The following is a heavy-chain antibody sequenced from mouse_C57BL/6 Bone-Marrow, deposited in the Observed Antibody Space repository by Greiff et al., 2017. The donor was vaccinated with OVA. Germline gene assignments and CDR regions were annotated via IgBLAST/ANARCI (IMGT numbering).Heavy chain of an antibody. CDR3: ARPIYYCGSWFAY. CDR2: IHPNSGST. Sequence: QVQLQQPGAELVKPGASVKLSCKASGYTFTSYWMHWVKQRPGQGLEWIGMIHPNSGSTNYNEKFKSKATLTVDKSSSTAYMQLSSLTSEDSAVYYFARPIYYCGSWFAYWGQGTLVTVSA. CDR1: GYTFTSYW. V-gene: IGHV1-64*01. D-gene: IGHD1-1*02. J-gene: IGHJ3*01.